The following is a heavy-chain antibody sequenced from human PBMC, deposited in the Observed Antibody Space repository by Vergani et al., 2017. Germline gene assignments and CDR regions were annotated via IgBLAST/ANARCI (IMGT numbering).Heavy chain of an antibody. J-gene: IGHJ3*02. CDR3: AVGDCSGGSCYATVTDAFDI. CDR1: GGTFSSYA. CDR2: IIPILGTA. Sequence: QVQLVQSGAEVKKPGSSVKVSCKASGGTFSSYAISWVRQAPGPGLEWMGRIIPILGTANYAQKFQGRVTITADESTSTAYMELSSLISEDTAVYYCAVGDCSGGSCYATVTDAFDIWGQGTMVTVSS. V-gene: IGHV1-69*11. D-gene: IGHD2-15*01.